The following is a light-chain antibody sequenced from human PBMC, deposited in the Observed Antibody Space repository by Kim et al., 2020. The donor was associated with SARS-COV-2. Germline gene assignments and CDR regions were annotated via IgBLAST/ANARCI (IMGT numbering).Light chain of an antibody. J-gene: IGKJ1*01. CDR2: AAS. CDR1: QDISNY. Sequence: ASVGDRVPITCRASQDISNYLACFQLKPGKAPKLLIYAASALQPGVPSRFSGSGSGTDFTLTVTSLQPEDVATYYCQKCDSAPWTFGQGTKVDI. CDR3: QKCDSAPWT. V-gene: IGKV1-27*01.